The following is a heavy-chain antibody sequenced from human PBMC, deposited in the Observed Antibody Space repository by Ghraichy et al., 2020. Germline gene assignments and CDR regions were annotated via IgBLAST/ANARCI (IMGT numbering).Heavy chain of an antibody. Sequence: GGSLRLSCAASGFTFSSYGMHWVRQAPGKGLEWVAVISYDGSNKYYADSVKGRFTISRDNSKNTLYLQMNSLRAEDTAVYYCAWGGSGSYYNAGYYYGMDVWGQGTTVTVSS. D-gene: IGHD3-10*01. J-gene: IGHJ6*02. V-gene: IGHV3-30*03. CDR2: ISYDGSNK. CDR3: AWGGSGSYYNAGYYYGMDV. CDR1: GFTFSSYG.